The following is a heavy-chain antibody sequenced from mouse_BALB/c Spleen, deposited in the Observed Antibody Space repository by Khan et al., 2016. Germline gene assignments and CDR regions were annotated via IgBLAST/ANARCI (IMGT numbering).Heavy chain of an antibody. CDR1: GDSITSGYG. D-gene: IGHD1-2*01. J-gene: IGHJ2*01. CDR2: ISYSGST. CDR3: ARTARIKY. Sequence: ESGPGLVKPSQSLSRTRKGKGDSITSGYGRNWSRQVSGNKLEGMGYISYSGSTNYNPSLKSRISITRDTSKNQFFLQLNSVTTEDTATYYCARTARIKYWGQGTTLTVSS. V-gene: IGHV3-2*02.